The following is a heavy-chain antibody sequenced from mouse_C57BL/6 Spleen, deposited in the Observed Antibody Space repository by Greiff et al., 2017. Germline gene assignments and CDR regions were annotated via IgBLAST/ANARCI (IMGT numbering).Heavy chain of an antibody. CDR3: ASPSCITTADAMDY. CDR1: GYTFTSYW. Sequence: QVQLQQPGAELVKPGASVKLSCKASGYTFTSYWMHWVKQRPGQGLEWIGMIHPNSGSTNYNETFKSKATLTVDKSSSTAYMQLSSLTSEDSAVYYCASPSCITTADAMDYWGQGTSVTVSS. V-gene: IGHV1-64*01. D-gene: IGHD1-1*01. J-gene: IGHJ4*01. CDR2: IHPNSGST.